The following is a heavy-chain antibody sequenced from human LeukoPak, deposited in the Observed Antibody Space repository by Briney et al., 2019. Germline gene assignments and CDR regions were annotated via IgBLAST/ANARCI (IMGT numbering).Heavy chain of an antibody. CDR1: GLTFSSYW. D-gene: IGHD3-3*01. J-gene: IGHJ4*02. CDR3: ASLTIFGVG. CDR2: INTDGSIT. V-gene: IGHV3-74*01. Sequence: GGSLRLSCAASGLTFSSYWMHWVRQAPGKGLVWVSRINTDGSITNYADSVKGRFTISRDNAKNTLYLQMNSLRAEDTAVYYCASLTIFGVGGGQGTLVTVSS.